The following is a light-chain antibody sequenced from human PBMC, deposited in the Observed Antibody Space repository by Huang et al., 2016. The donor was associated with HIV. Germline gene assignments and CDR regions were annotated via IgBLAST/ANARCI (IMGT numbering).Light chain of an antibody. Sequence: ETVLTQSPATLSLSPGERATLSCRASQSVNSYLAWYQQKPGQTPRLLIYDASNRATGIPARFGGSGAGTDFTLTISSLEPEDFAVYYCQQRKYWPPITFGQGTRLEIK. V-gene: IGKV3-11*01. CDR1: QSVNSY. CDR3: QQRKYWPPIT. CDR2: DAS. J-gene: IGKJ5*01.